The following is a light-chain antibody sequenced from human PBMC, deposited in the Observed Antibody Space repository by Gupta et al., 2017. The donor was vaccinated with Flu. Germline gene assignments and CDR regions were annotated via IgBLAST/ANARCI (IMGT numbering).Light chain of an antibody. CDR1: SGSTASNY. CDR2: EDN. Sequence: NFMLTQPHSVSESPGQTVNISCTRRSGSTASNYVQWYQQRPGSAPATVIYEDNQRPSGVPARFSGFIDSSSNSASLTISGLKTGDEAAYYCQSYDSSNRVFGGGTKLTVL. J-gene: IGLJ3*02. V-gene: IGLV6-57*03. CDR3: QSYDSSNRV.